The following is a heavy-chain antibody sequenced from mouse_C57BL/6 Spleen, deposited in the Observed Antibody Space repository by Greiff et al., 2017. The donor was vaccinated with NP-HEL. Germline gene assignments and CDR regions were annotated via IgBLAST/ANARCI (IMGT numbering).Heavy chain of an antibody. Sequence: EVKVVESGEGLVKPGGSLKLSCAASGFTFSSYAMSWVRQTPEKRLEWVAYISSGGDYIYYADTVKGRFTISRDNARNTLYLQMSSLKSEDTAMYYCTREGIYYDYDGFAYWGQGTLVTVSA. CDR1: GFTFSSYA. D-gene: IGHD2-4*01. V-gene: IGHV5-9-1*02. CDR2: ISSGGDYI. CDR3: TREGIYYDYDGFAY. J-gene: IGHJ3*01.